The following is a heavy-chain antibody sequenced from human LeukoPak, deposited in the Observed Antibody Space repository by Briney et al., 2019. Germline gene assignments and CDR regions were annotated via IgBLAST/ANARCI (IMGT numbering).Heavy chain of an antibody. D-gene: IGHD6-19*01. CDR2: IIPIFGTA. Sequence: SVKVSCKASGGTFSSYAISWVRQAPGQGLEWMGRIIPIFGTANYAQTFQGRVTITTDESTSTAYMELSSLRSEDTAVYYCARDGYSSGWFDYWGQGTLVTDSS. J-gene: IGHJ5*01. V-gene: IGHV1-69*05. CDR3: ARDGYSSGWFDY. CDR1: GGTFSSYA.